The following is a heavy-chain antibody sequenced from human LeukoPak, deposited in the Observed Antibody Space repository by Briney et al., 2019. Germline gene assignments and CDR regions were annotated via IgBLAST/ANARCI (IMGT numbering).Heavy chain of an antibody. J-gene: IGHJ6*04. CDR2: INHSGST. CDR3: ARRGFGELLNYYYGMDV. Sequence: PSETLSPTCAVYGGSFSGYYWSWIRQPPGKGLEWIGEINHSGSTNYNPSLKSRVTISVDTSKNQFSLKLSSVTAADTAVYYCARRGFGELLNYYYGMDVWGKGATVTVSS. D-gene: IGHD3-10*01. CDR1: GGSFSGYY. V-gene: IGHV4-34*01.